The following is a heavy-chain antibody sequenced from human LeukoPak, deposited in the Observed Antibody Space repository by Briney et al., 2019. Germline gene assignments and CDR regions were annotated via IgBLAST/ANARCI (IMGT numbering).Heavy chain of an antibody. CDR2: INPNSGGT. D-gene: IGHD1-26*01. CDR1: GYTFTGYY. J-gene: IGHJ4*02. V-gene: IGHV1-2*02. CDR3: ARVLSVGARNLFDY. Sequence: GASVKVSCKASGYTFTGYYMHWVRQAPGQGLEWMGWINPNSGGTNYAQKFQGRVTMTRDTSISTAYMELSRLRSDDTAVCYCARVLSVGARNLFDYWGQGTLVTVSS.